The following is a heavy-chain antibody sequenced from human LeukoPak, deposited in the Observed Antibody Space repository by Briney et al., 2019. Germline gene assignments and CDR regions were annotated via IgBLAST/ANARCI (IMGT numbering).Heavy chain of an antibody. CDR3: ARGGSGSYLPAYNWFDP. J-gene: IGHJ5*02. CDR1: GDSVSSNSAA. CDR2: TYYRSKWYN. Sequence: KPSQTLSLTCAISGDSVSSNSAAWNWIRQSPSRGLEWLGRTYYRSKWYNDYAVSVKSRITINPDTSKNQFSLQLNSVTPEDTAVYYCARGGSGSYLPAYNWFDPRGQGTLVTVSS. D-gene: IGHD1-26*01. V-gene: IGHV6-1*01.